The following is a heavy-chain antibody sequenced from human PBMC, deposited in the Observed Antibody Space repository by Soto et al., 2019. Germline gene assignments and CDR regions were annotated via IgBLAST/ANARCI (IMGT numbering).Heavy chain of an antibody. J-gene: IGHJ4*02. CDR1: GLTLSNYA. CDR3: ARVTQAVAADY. D-gene: IGHD6-19*01. CDR2: ISYDGSNR. V-gene: IGHV3-30-3*01. Sequence: QVQLVESGGGVVQPGRSLRLSCAASGLTLSNYAMRWVRQAPGKGLEWVAVISYDGSNRYYADSVKGRFTISRDNSKNTLYLQMNSLRAEDTAVYYCARVTQAVAADYWGQGTLVTVSS.